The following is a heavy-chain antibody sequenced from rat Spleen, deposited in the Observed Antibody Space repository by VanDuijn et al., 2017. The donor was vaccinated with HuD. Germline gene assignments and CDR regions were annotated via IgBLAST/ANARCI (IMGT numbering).Heavy chain of an antibody. V-gene: IGHV5-20*01. D-gene: IGHD1-4*01. CDR3: TTDLDGYGPRGY. Sequence: EVQLVESDGGLVLPGRSLKLSCVVSGFTFRNHDMAWVRQTPTKGLEWVASISPSGGTTYYRDSVKGRFTISRDNAKSSLYLQMDSLRSEDTATYYCTTDLDGYGPRGYWGQGVMVTVSS. CDR1: GFTFRNHD. J-gene: IGHJ2*01. CDR2: ISPSGGTT.